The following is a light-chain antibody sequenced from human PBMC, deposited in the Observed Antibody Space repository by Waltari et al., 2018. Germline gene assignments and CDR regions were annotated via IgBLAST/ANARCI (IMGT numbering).Light chain of an antibody. CDR3: QQYGGSQGGFT. J-gene: IGKJ3*01. Sequence: ETVLTQSPGTLSLSPGERATLSCRASQSVSHAYLAWYQQKPGQPPRLLMYGTSTRATGIPDRFSGSGSGTDFTLTISRLEPEDFSVYYCQQYGGSQGGFTFGPGTKVDIK. CDR1: QSVSHAY. V-gene: IGKV3-20*01. CDR2: GTS.